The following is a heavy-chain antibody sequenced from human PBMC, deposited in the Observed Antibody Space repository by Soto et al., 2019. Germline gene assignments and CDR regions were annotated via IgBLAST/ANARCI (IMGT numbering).Heavy chain of an antibody. D-gene: IGHD2-2*01. J-gene: IGHJ3*02. CDR2: IYYSGST. CDR1: GGSVSTGNYY. V-gene: IGHV4-31*03. CDR3: ARYCSRTTCHLFGAFDI. Sequence: QVQLQESGPGLVKTSQTLSLTCSVSGGSVSTGNYYWSWVRQHPGKGLEWIAYIYYSGSTYYTPSLKSRVTMSVDTSKNQFSLKLSSVTAADTAIYYCARYCSRTTCHLFGAFDIWGPGTKVTVSS.